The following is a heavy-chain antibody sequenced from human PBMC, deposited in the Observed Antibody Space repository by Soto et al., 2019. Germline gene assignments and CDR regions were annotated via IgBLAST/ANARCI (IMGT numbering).Heavy chain of an antibody. V-gene: IGHV4-59*01. Sequence: QVQLQESGPGLVKPSETLSLTCTVSGGSISSYYWSWIRQPPGKGLEWIGYIYCSGSTNYNPSLKSRVTISVDTSKNQFSLKLSSVTAADTAVYYCARDQGSGWSDYWGQGTLVTVSS. CDR1: GGSISSYY. D-gene: IGHD6-19*01. CDR3: ARDQGSGWSDY. J-gene: IGHJ4*02. CDR2: IYCSGST.